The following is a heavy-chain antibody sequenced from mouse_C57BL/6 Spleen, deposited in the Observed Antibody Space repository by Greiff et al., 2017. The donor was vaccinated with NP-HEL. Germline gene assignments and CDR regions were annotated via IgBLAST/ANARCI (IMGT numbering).Heavy chain of an antibody. Sequence: QVQLQQSGPELVKPGASVKISCKASGYAFSSSWMNWVKQRPGKGLEWIGRIYPGDGDTNYNGKFKGKATLTADKSSSTAYMQLSSLTSEDSAVYFGARDSGSSYAWFAYWGQGTLVTVSA. V-gene: IGHV1-82*01. CDR3: ARDSGSSYAWFAY. D-gene: IGHD1-1*01. J-gene: IGHJ3*01. CDR2: IYPGDGDT. CDR1: GYAFSSSW.